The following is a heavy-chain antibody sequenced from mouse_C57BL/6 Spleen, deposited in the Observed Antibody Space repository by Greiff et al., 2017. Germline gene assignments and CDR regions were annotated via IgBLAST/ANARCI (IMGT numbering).Heavy chain of an antibody. Sequence: QVQLQQPGAELVKPGASVKLSCKASGYTFTSYWMHWVKQRPGQGLEWIGMIHPNSGSTNYNEKFKSKATLTVDKSSSTAYMQLSSLTSEDSAVYYCARDDGSSPRWYFDVWGTGTTVTVSS. V-gene: IGHV1-64*01. CDR2: IHPNSGST. D-gene: IGHD1-1*01. J-gene: IGHJ1*03. CDR1: GYTFTSYW. CDR3: ARDDGSSPRWYFDV.